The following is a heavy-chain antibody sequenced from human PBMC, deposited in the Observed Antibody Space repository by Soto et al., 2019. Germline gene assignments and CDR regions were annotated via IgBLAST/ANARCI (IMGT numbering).Heavy chain of an antibody. J-gene: IGHJ5*02. Sequence: SETLSRTCTVSGGSISSYYWSWIRQPPGKGLEWIGYIYYSGSTNYNPSLKSRVTISVDTSKNQFSLKLSSVTAADTAVYYCARDYYDSSGWFDPWGQGTRVTVS. CDR1: GGSISSYY. D-gene: IGHD3-22*01. CDR2: IYYSGST. CDR3: ARDYYDSSGWFDP. V-gene: IGHV4-59*01.